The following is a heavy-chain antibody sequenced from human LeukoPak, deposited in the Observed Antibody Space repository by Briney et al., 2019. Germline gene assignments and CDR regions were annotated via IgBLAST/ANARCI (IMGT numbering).Heavy chain of an antibody. D-gene: IGHD6-13*01. CDR2: IYTSGST. J-gene: IGHJ5*02. CDR1: GGSISSYY. Sequence: SETLSLTCTVSGGSISSYYWSWIRQPAGNGLEWIGRIYTSGSTNYNPSLKSRVTMSVDTSKNQFSLKLSSVTAADTAVYYCARDALKYSSSWDQEIPSFINWFDPWGQGTLVTVSS. CDR3: ARDALKYSSSWDQEIPSFINWFDP. V-gene: IGHV4-4*07.